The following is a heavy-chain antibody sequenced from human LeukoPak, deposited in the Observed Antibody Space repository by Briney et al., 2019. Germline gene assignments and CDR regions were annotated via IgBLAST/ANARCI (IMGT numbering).Heavy chain of an antibody. CDR2: IKDDGSET. CDR1: GFSFGRFW. J-gene: IGHJ4*02. D-gene: IGHD1-26*01. V-gene: IGHV3-7*03. CDR3: AKDISVGATPYYFDY. Sequence: GGSLRLSCAGSGFSFGRFWMNWVRQAPGKGLEWVAHIKDDGSETHYVDSLKGRFTVSRDNAKNLLFLQMNSLRAEDTALYYCAKDISVGATPYYFDYWGQGTLVTVSS.